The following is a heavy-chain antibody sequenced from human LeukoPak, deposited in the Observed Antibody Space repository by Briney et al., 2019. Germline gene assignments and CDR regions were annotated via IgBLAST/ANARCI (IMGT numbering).Heavy chain of an antibody. Sequence: SETLSLTCTVSGGSISSYYWSWIRQPPGKGLEWIGYIYYSGSTNYDPSLRGRVTISVDTSKSQFSLKLSSVTAADTAVYYCARMTGYYDSSGYYGYYFDYWGQGTLVTVSS. D-gene: IGHD3-22*01. V-gene: IGHV4-59*01. CDR1: GGSISSYY. CDR2: IYYSGST. CDR3: ARMTGYYDSSGYYGYYFDY. J-gene: IGHJ4*02.